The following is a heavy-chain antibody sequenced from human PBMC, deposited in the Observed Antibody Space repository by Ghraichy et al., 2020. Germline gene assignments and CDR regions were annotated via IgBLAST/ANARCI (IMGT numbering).Heavy chain of an antibody. V-gene: IGHV3-9*01. D-gene: IGHD3-9*01. Sequence: GGSLRLSCAASGFTFADYAMPWVRQVPGKGLEWVSGINWNSGKTAYADSVKGRFTISRDNAKNTLYLQMSSLRPEDTALYYCTKDVRSDYDFLTGLACWGQGTRVTVSS. CDR1: GFTFADYA. CDR3: TKDVRSDYDFLTGLAC. J-gene: IGHJ4*02. CDR2: INWNSGKT.